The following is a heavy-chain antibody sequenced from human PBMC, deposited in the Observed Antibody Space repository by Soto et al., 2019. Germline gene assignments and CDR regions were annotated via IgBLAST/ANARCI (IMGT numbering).Heavy chain of an antibody. CDR3: ARGLIDSSGYYYRYFDY. Sequence: ASVKVSCKASGGTFSSYAISWVRQAPGQGLEWMGGIIPILGIANYAQKFQGRVTITADKSTSTAYMELSSLRSEDTAVYYCARGLIDSSGYYYRYFDYWGQGTLVTVSS. V-gene: IGHV1-69*10. J-gene: IGHJ4*02. D-gene: IGHD3-22*01. CDR2: IIPILGIA. CDR1: GGTFSSYA.